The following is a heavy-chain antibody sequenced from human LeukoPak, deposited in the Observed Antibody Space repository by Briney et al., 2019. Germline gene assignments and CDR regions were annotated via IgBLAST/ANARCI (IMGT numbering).Heavy chain of an antibody. J-gene: IGHJ6*03. CDR1: GGSFSGYY. CDR2: INHSGST. Sequence: PSETLSLTCAVYGGSFSGYYWSWIRQPPGKGLEWIGEINHSGSTNYNPSLKSRVTISVDTSKNQFSLKLSSVTAADTAVYYCARGNWYTWMQLWPNREGYYYMDVWGKGTTVTVSS. D-gene: IGHD5-18*01. V-gene: IGHV4-34*01. CDR3: ARGNWYTWMQLWPNREGYYYMDV.